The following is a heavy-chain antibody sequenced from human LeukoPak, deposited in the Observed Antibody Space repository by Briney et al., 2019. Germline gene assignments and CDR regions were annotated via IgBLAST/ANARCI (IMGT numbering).Heavy chain of an antibody. V-gene: IGHV3-30*03. Sequence: GRSLRLSCAASGFTFRSYGMHWVRQAPGKGLEWVAVISYDGSYKYYADSVKGRFTISRDNSKNTLYLQMNSLRAEDSALYYCTRTGLGYRLGNGLDAWGQGTQVTVSS. D-gene: IGHD5-18*01. CDR1: GFTFRSYG. CDR3: TRTGLGYRLGNGLDA. CDR2: ISYDGSYK. J-gene: IGHJ5*02.